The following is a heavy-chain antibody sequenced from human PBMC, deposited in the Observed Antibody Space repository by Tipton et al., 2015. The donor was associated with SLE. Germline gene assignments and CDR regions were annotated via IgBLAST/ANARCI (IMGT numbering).Heavy chain of an antibody. CDR3: ARDKSSHSKYILDY. CDR1: GYSVSRGSF. J-gene: IGHJ4*02. D-gene: IGHD3-3*02. CDR2: MYHSAIT. Sequence: TLSLTCTVSGYSVSRGSFWGWVRQPPGKGLEWIASMYHSAITYYNPSLRSRVTISVDTSKNQFSLNLTSVTAADTAVYYCARDKSSHSKYILDYWGQGTLVTVSS. V-gene: IGHV4-38-2*02.